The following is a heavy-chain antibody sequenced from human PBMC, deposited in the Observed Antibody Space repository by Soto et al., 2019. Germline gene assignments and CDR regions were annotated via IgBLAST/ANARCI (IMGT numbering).Heavy chain of an antibody. V-gene: IGHV4-30-4*08. D-gene: IGHD6-19*01. CDR1: GGSIISGNYY. CDR3: ARGGAGLGY. CDR2: IYKTGSA. J-gene: IGHJ4*02. Sequence: QVQLQESGPGLVKPSQTLSLTCTVSGGSIISGNYYWTWIRQLPGKGLEWIGYIYKTGSANYNPSLRSRLALSVDTSRNQLSLELTSVTAADTAVYYCARGGAGLGYWGQGTLVTVFS.